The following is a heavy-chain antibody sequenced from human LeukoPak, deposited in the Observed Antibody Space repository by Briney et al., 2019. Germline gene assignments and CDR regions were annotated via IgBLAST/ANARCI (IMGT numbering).Heavy chain of an antibody. CDR1: GFTFSTYA. CDR2: ISGSGGST. J-gene: IGHJ4*02. D-gene: IGHD5-18*01. CDR3: AKGGRRYSYGSFAY. V-gene: IGHV3-23*01. Sequence: GVSLRLSCAASGFTFSTYAMSWVRQAPGKGLEWVSAISGSGGSTYYADSVKGRFTISRDNSKNTLYLQMNSLRAEDTAVYYCAKGGRRYSYGSFAYWGQGTLVTVSS.